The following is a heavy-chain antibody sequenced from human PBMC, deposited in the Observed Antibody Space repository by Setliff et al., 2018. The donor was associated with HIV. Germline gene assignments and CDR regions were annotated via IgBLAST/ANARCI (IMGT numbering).Heavy chain of an antibody. CDR1: GGSISTSSYY. CDR2: IYYDGST. Sequence: LSLTCTVAGGSISTSSYYWGWIRQSPGKGLEWIGTIYYDGSTYYNPSLKSRVTILGDTSKNQFSLKLRSVTAADTAVYYCAIDRGSSSDYYYYGMDVWGQGTTVTVSS. D-gene: IGHD6-6*01. J-gene: IGHJ6*02. CDR3: AIDRGSSSDYYYYGMDV. V-gene: IGHV4-39*07.